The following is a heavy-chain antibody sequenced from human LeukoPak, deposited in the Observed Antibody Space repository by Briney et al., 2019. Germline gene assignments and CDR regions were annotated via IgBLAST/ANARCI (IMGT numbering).Heavy chain of an antibody. D-gene: IGHD3-22*01. V-gene: IGHV3-21*01. Sequence: PGGSLRLSCAASGFTFSSYSMNWVRQAPGKGLEWVSSISSSSSYIYYADSVRGRFTISRDNAKNSLYLQMNSLRAEDTAVYYCASPNYDSSGSFDYWGQGTLVTVSS. CDR2: ISSSSSYI. J-gene: IGHJ4*02. CDR1: GFTFSSYS. CDR3: ASPNYDSSGSFDY.